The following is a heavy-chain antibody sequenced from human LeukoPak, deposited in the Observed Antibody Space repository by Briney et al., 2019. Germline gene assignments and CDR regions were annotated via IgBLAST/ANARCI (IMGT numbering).Heavy chain of an antibody. CDR1: GYTFTGYY. CDR2: INPNSGGK. Sequence: EASVKVSCKASGYTFTGYYMHWVRQARGQGLEWMGWINPNSGGKNYAQKFQGRVTMTRDTSISTADMEQSRRRCDDTAVYYCARGSRDDFWSGRDAFDIWGQGTMVTVSS. V-gene: IGHV1-2*02. J-gene: IGHJ3*02. D-gene: IGHD3-3*01. CDR3: ARGSRDDFWSGRDAFDI.